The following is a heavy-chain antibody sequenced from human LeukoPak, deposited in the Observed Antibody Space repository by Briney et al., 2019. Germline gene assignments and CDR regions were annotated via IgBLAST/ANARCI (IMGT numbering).Heavy chain of an antibody. CDR1: GITLINYV. J-gene: IGHJ4*02. V-gene: IGHV3-23*01. CDR2: ISDSGGSK. Sequence: GSLRLSSALSGITLINYVMSWVRQAPEKGLGCVSGISDSGGSKEYADSVKGRFTISRDNPKTTLYLQMNSLRAEDTAVYFCAKRGVVIRVILVGFHKEAYYFDSWGKGALVTVSS. CDR3: AKRGVVIRVILVGFHKEAYYFDS. D-gene: IGHD3-22*01.